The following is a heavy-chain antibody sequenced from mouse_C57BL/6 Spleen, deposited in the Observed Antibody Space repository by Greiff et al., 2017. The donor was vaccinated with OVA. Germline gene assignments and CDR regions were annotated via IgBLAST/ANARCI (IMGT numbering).Heavy chain of an antibody. J-gene: IGHJ3*01. D-gene: IGHD2-1*01. CDR1: GFTFSSYA. CDR2: ISDGGSYT. Sequence: EVKLVESGGGLVKPGGSLKLSCAASGFTFSSYAMSWVRQTPEKRLEWVATISDGGSYTYYPDNVKGRFTISRDNAKNNLYLQMSHLKSEDTAMYYCARDRDGNSFAYWGQGTLVTVSA. V-gene: IGHV5-4*01. CDR3: ARDRDGNSFAY.